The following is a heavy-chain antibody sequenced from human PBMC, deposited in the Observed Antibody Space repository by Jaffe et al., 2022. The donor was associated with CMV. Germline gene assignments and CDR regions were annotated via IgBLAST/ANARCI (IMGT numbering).Heavy chain of an antibody. V-gene: IGHV5-51*01. CDR1: GYSFTTYW. D-gene: IGHD2-2*02. CDR2: THPGDSDT. J-gene: IGHJ6*02. CDR3: ARHVQYCSSTRCYTDGMDV. Sequence: EAQLEQSGAEVKKPGESLKISCKGSGYSFTTYWIGWVRQMPGKGLEWMGITHPGDSDTRYSPSFQGQVTISADKSISTAYLQWSSLKASDTAIYYCARHVQYCSSTRCYTDGMDVWGQGTTVTVSS.